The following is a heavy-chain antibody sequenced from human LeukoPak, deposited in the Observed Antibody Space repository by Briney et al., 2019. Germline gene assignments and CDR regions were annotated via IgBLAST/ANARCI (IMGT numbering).Heavy chain of an antibody. CDR2: TYYRSKWEN. D-gene: IGHD6-19*01. V-gene: IGHV6-1*01. Sequence: SQTLSLTCAISGDSVSSNSAAWNWIRQSPSRGLEWLGRTYYRSKWENDYAVSVKSRITINPDTSKNQFSLQMNSVTPEDTAVYFCARTSTGYSGGWYFIGNFDYWGQGTLVTVSS. CDR1: GDSVSSNSAA. J-gene: IGHJ4*02. CDR3: ARTSTGYSGGWYFIGNFDY.